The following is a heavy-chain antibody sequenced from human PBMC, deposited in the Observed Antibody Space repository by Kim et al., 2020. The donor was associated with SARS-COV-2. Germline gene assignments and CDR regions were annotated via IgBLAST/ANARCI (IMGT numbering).Heavy chain of an antibody. CDR2: ST. Sequence: STSSGASVKGRFTISSDNAKNTLYLQVNSLRLEDTAVYYCARGYGSGNNYWGQGTLVTVST. D-gene: IGHD3-10*01. V-gene: IGHV3-74*01. CDR3: ARGYGSGNNY. J-gene: IGHJ4*02.